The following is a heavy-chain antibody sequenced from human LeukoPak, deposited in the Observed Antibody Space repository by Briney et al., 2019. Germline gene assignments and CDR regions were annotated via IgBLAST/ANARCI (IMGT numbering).Heavy chain of an antibody. CDR2: TYYRSKWSK. CDR3: ARDLNGDFSLDS. Sequence: SQTLSLTCAISGDSVSSKNSAWNWIRQSPSRGLEWLGRTYYRSKWSKDYAVSVRSRITINPDTSKNQFSLQLNSVTPEDTAVYYCARDLNGDFSLDSWGQGTLDTVSS. CDR1: GDSVSSKNSA. V-gene: IGHV6-1*01. J-gene: IGHJ4*02. D-gene: IGHD4-17*01.